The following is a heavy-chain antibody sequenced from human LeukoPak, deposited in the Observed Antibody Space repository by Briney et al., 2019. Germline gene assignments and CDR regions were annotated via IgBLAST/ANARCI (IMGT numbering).Heavy chain of an antibody. J-gene: IGHJ4*02. CDR3: ARLRIVGATADVFDY. Sequence: GGSLRLSCAASGFTFSSYWMHWVRQAPGKGLVWVSRINSDGSSTSYADSVKGRFTISRDNAKNPLYLQMNSLRAEDTAVYYCARLRIVGATADVFDYWGQGTLVTVSS. CDR1: GFTFSSYW. V-gene: IGHV3-74*01. CDR2: INSDGSST. D-gene: IGHD1-26*01.